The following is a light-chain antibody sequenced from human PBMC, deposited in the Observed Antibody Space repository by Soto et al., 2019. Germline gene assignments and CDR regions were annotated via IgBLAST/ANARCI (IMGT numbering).Light chain of an antibody. J-gene: IGKJ1*01. CDR1: QSISSW. CDR2: DAS. V-gene: IGKV1-5*01. CDR3: QQYNTYWT. Sequence: DIQMTQSPYSLSASLGYSFPTNCRASQSISSWLAWYQQKPGKAPKLLIYDASSLESGVPSRFSGSESGTEFTLTIISLQPDDIATYYCQQYNTYWTFGQGTKVDIK.